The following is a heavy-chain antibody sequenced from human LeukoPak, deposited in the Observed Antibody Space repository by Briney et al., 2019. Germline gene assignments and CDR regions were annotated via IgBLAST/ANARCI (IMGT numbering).Heavy chain of an antibody. V-gene: IGHV3-30*18. J-gene: IGHJ4*02. CDR1: GFTFSAYG. CDR2: ISYDGSSK. CDR3: AKVKFVWPTNYFDY. Sequence: GGSLRLSCAASGFTFSAYGMHWVRQAPGKGLEWVAVISYDGSSKYYADSVKGRFTVSRDNSKNTLYLQMNSLRAEDTAVYYCAKVKFVWPTNYFDYWGQGTLVTVSS. D-gene: IGHD2-2*01.